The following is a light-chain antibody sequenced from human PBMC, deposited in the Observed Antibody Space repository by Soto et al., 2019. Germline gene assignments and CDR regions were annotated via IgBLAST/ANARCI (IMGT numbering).Light chain of an antibody. Sequence: QSVLTQPPSVSAAPGQKVTISCSGSSSNIGDNYVSWYQQLPGTAPKLLIYDSNMRPSGIPDRFSGSKSGMSATLAITGLQAGDEADYYCGTWDSSLSAGVFGGGTKLTVL. CDR1: SSNIGDNY. V-gene: IGLV1-51*01. CDR2: DSN. CDR3: GTWDSSLSAGV. J-gene: IGLJ2*01.